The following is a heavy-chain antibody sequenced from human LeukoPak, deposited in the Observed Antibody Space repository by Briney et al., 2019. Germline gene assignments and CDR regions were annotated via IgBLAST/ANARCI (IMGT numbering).Heavy chain of an antibody. CDR3: ARGRTTMIVVVDAFDI. Sequence: GASVKVSSKASGYTFTSYGISWVRQAPGQGLEWMGWISAYNGNTNYAQKLQGRVTMTTDTSTSTAYMELRSLRSDDTAVYYCARGRTTMIVVVDAFDIWGQGTMVTVSS. D-gene: IGHD3-22*01. CDR2: ISAYNGNT. J-gene: IGHJ3*02. CDR1: GYTFTSYG. V-gene: IGHV1-18*01.